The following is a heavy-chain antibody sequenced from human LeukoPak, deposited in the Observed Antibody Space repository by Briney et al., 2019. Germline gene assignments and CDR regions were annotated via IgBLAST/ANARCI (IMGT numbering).Heavy chain of an antibody. CDR2: IIPTFGTA. CDR1: GGTFSNYV. D-gene: IGHD3-16*01. Sequence: SVQVSCKASGGTFSNYVISWVRQAPGQGLEWMGGIIPTFGTANSAQKFQGRVTITTDESTSTAYMELSSLRSEDTAVYCGAREDWITRNWFDPWGQGALVTVSS. J-gene: IGHJ5*02. CDR3: AREDWITRNWFDP. V-gene: IGHV1-69*05.